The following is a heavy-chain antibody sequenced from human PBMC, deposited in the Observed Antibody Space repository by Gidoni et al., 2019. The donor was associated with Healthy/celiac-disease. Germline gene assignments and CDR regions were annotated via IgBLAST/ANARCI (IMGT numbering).Heavy chain of an antibody. V-gene: IGHV3-49*05. CDR1: GFTFGDYA. Sequence: EVQLVESGGGLVNPGRSLRLSCTASGFTFGDYAMSWFRQAPGKGLEWVGFIRSKAYGGTTEYDASVKGRFTISRDDSKSIAYLQMNSLKTEDTAVYYCTRGGTIAAAGDFDYWGQGTLVTVSS. J-gene: IGHJ4*02. CDR2: IRSKAYGGTT. D-gene: IGHD6-13*01. CDR3: TRGGTIAAAGDFDY.